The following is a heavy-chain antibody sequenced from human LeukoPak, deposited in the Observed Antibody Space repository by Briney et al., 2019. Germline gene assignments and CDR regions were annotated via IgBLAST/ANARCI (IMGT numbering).Heavy chain of an antibody. J-gene: IGHJ4*02. Sequence: PGRSLRLSCAASGFTFSSYAMHWVRQAPGKGLEWVAVISYDGSNKYYADSVKGRFTISRDNSKNTLYLQMNSLRAEDTAVYYCARDRISSGSQVRFDYWGQGTLVTVSS. V-gene: IGHV3-30-3*01. CDR2: ISYDGSNK. CDR1: GFTFSSYA. D-gene: IGHD1-26*01. CDR3: ARDRISSGSQVRFDY.